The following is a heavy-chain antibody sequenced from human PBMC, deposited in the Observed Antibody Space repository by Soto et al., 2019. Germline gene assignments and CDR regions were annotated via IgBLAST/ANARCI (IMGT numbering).Heavy chain of an antibody. CDR3: AREIAARL. J-gene: IGHJ6*04. D-gene: IGHD6-6*01. Sequence: GGSLRLSCAASGFTFSSYWMSWFRQAPGKGLEWVANIKQDGSEENYVDSVKGRFTISSDNAKNALYLQMNSLRVEDTAVYYCAREIAARLWGKGTTVTVSS. CDR1: GFTFSSYW. CDR2: IKQDGSEE. V-gene: IGHV3-7*01.